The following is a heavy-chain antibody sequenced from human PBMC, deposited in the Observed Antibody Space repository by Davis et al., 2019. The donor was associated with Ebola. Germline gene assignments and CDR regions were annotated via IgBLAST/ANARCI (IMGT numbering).Heavy chain of an antibody. Sequence: GESLKISCAASGFTFSYYAMSWVRPAPGKGLEWVSAISGSDSSTYNADSVKGRFIISRDNSKNTVYLQMNSLRVENTAVYYCATVPISYRPGYMDVWGKGTTVTVSS. J-gene: IGHJ6*03. CDR3: ATVPISYRPGYMDV. CDR2: ISGSDSST. CDR1: GFTFSYYA. V-gene: IGHV3-23*01. D-gene: IGHD3-3*01.